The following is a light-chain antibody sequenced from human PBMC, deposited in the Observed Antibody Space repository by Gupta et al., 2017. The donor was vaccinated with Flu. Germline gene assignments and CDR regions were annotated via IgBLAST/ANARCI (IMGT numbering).Light chain of an antibody. CDR2: LGS. Sequence: DIVMTQSPLSLPVTPGEPASISCRSSQSLLHSNGYNYLDWYLQKPGQSPQLLIYLGSNRASGAPDRFSGSGSGTDFTLKISRVEAEDVGVYYCMQALQTGGTFGQGTKVEIK. V-gene: IGKV2-28*01. CDR1: QSLLHSNGYNY. CDR3: MQALQTGGT. J-gene: IGKJ1*01.